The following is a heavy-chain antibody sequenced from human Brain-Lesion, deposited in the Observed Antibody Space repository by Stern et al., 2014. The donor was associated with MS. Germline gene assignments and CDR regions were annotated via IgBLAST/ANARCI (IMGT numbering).Heavy chain of an antibody. V-gene: IGHV4-30-2*01. CDR3: ARGDHRNSYDSSGYYYFVFDV. D-gene: IGHD3-22*01. CDR2: IHHSGCS. Sequence: QLQLVESGSGLVKPSQTLSLTCAVSDDSLNSVVYSWRWIRPPPGKGLEWIGSIHHSGCSYFSPSLKSRVTISVDRSKNQFSLKLSSVTAADTAVYYCARGDHRNSYDSSGYYYFVFDVWGQGTMVTVSS. CDR1: DDSLNSVVYS. J-gene: IGHJ3*01.